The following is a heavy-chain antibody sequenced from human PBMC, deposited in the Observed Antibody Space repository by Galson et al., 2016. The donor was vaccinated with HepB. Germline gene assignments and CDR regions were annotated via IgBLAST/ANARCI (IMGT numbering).Heavy chain of an antibody. Sequence: SLRLSCAGSGFTFSSYGMTWVRQAPGKGLEDVSSISMSGGSRDYAESVKGRFTISRDNSRSPLFLQMNSLRVEDTGVYYCVRGSTAPDVWGKGTTVTVSS. CDR3: VRGSTAPDV. D-gene: IGHD3-16*01. J-gene: IGHJ6*04. CDR2: ISMSGGSR. CDR1: GFTFSSYG. V-gene: IGHV3-23*01.